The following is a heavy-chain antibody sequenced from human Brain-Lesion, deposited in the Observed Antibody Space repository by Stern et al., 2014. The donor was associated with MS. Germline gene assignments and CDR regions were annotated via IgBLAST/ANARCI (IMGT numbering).Heavy chain of an antibody. J-gene: IGHJ6*02. Sequence: VQLVESGPGLVKPSQTLSLSCTVSGGSISSGGYYWSWIRQPAGKGLEWIGRIFNRGSTSNTPSPKSRVTISIDTSKNQFSWRLTPMTAADTAVYYCARGRVVPGFQYYATDVWGQGTTVIVSS. CDR2: IFNRGST. V-gene: IGHV4-61*02. D-gene: IGHD2-2*01. CDR1: GGSISSGGYY. CDR3: ARGRVVPGFQYYATDV.